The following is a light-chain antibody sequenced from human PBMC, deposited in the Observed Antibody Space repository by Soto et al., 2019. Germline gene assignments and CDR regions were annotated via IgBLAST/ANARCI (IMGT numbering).Light chain of an antibody. CDR3: TSGTTSTTMI. CDR1: SSDIGAYNF. V-gene: IGLV2-14*03. Sequence: QSALTQPASVSGSPGQSITISCTGTSSDIGAYNFFSWYQQHPGKAPKLMLYDVNIRPSGVSNRFSGSKSGNTASLTISGLQAEDEADYYCTSGTTSTTMIFGGGTKLTVL. J-gene: IGLJ2*01. CDR2: DVN.